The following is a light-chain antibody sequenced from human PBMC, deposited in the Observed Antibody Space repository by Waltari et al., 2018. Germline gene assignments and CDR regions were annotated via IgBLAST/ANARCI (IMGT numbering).Light chain of an antibody. CDR3: QAWDSSTVV. Sequence: SYELTQPPSVSVSPGQTASITCSGDKLGDTYTCWYQQQPGQSPVLVIVHDIKRPSGVPEVFSGSNAGNTATLTISGTQAMDEADYYCQAWDSSTVVFGGGTKLTVL. V-gene: IGLV3-1*01. CDR2: HDI. J-gene: IGLJ3*02. CDR1: KLGDTY.